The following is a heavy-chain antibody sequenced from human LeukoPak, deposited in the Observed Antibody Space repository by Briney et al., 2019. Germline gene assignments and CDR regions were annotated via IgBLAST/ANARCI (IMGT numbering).Heavy chain of an antibody. CDR1: GFTFSSYG. Sequence: GGSLRLSCAASGFTFSSYGMHWVRQAPGKGLEWVAVIWYDGSNKYYADSVKGRFTISRDNSKNTLYLQMNSLRAEDTAVYYCARDRDHGSGSYSLYYYYGMDVWGKGTTVTVSS. V-gene: IGHV3-33*01. D-gene: IGHD3-10*01. CDR3: ARDRDHGSGSYSLYYYYGMDV. J-gene: IGHJ6*04. CDR2: IWYDGSNK.